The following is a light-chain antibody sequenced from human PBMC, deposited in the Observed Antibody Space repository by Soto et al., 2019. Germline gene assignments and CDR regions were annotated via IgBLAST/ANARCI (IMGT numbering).Light chain of an antibody. CDR2: GNS. CDR1: SSNIGAGYD. Sequence: QSVLTQPPSVYGAPGQRVTISCTGSSSNIGAGYDVHWYQQLPGTAPKLLIYGNSNRPSGVPDRFSGSKSGTSASLAITGLQAEDEADYYCQSYDSSLSGSDVFGTGTRSPS. J-gene: IGLJ1*01. V-gene: IGLV1-40*01. CDR3: QSYDSSLSGSDV.